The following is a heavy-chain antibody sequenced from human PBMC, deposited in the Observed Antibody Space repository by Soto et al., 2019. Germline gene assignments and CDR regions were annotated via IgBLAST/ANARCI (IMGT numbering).Heavy chain of an antibody. V-gene: IGHV1-69*13. Sequence: WASVKVSCKASGGTFSSYAISWVRQAPGQGLEWMGGIIPIFGTANYAQKFQGRVTITADESTSTAYMELSSLRSEDTAVYYCARENDYGGNPLYYYYGMDVWGQGTTVTVSS. D-gene: IGHD4-17*01. CDR3: ARENDYGGNPLYYYYGMDV. J-gene: IGHJ6*02. CDR1: GGTFSSYA. CDR2: IIPIFGTA.